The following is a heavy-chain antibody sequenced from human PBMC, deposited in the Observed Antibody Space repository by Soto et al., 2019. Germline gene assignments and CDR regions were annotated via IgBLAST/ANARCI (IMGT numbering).Heavy chain of an antibody. J-gene: IGHJ4*02. CDR1: GFTFSSYW. D-gene: IGHD3-3*01. V-gene: IGHV3-7*03. CDR3: ARDWTYDFWSGSDY. Sequence: GGSLRLSCAASGFTFSSYWMSWVRQAPGKGLEWVANIKQDGSEKYYVDSVKGRFTISRDNAKNSLYLQMNSLRAEGTAVYYCARDWTYDFWSGSDYWGQGTLVTVSS. CDR2: IKQDGSEK.